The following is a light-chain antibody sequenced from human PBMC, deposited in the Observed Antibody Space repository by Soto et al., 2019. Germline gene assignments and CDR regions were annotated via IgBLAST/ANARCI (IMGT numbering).Light chain of an antibody. Sequence: DIQMTQSPSSLSASVGDRVTITCRASQGISNYLAWYQQKPGKVPKLLIYAASTLQSGVPSRFSGSGSGTDFTLIISSLQPEDVATYYCQKDNSAPRTFGQGTKVEIK. CDR3: QKDNSAPRT. CDR2: AAS. J-gene: IGKJ1*01. V-gene: IGKV1-27*01. CDR1: QGISNY.